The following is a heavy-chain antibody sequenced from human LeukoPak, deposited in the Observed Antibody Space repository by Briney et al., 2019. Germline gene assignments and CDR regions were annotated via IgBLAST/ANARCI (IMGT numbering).Heavy chain of an antibody. V-gene: IGHV1-2*02. CDR1: GYTFTEHF. CDR2: IHPASANT. CDR3: ARDLRPANL. Sequence: ASVKVSCRASGYTFTEHFIHWVRQAPGQGLQYMGWIHPASANTVYAQMFHGRVTLTRDTPATTTYMELSGLRSDDTAVYYCARDLRPANLWGEGTLVTVSS. J-gene: IGHJ4*02. D-gene: IGHD1-7*01.